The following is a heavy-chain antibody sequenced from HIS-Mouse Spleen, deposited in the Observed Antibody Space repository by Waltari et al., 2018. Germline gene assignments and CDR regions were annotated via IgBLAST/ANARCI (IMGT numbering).Heavy chain of an antibody. CDR1: GGSISSSSYY. J-gene: IGHJ5*02. Sequence: QLQLQESGPGLVKPSETLSLTGTVSGGSISSSSYYWGWIRQPPGKGLEWIGSIYYSGSTYYNPSLKSRVTISVDTSKNQFSLKLSSVTAADTAVYYCARGPILPKFNWFDPWGQGTLVTVSS. D-gene: IGHD2-15*01. V-gene: IGHV4-39*07. CDR2: IYYSGST. CDR3: ARGPILPKFNWFDP.